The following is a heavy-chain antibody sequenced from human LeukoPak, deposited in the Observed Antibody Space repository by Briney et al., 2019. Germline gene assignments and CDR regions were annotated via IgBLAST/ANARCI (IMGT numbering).Heavy chain of an antibody. D-gene: IGHD3-10*01. J-gene: IGHJ4*02. Sequence: GGSLRLSCAASGFTFSDYGMNWLRHAPGKGLEWVSYISSRSTTIYFVDSLKGRFTISRDNAKNSLYLQVNSLRAEDTAVYYCARGLYGSGTYTIDYWGQGTLVTVSS. CDR3: ARGLYGSGTYTIDY. V-gene: IGHV3-48*01. CDR1: GFTFSDYG. CDR2: ISSRSTTI.